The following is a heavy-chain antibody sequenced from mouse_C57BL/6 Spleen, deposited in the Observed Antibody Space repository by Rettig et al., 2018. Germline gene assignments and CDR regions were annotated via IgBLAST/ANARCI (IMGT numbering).Heavy chain of an antibody. Sequence: WVRQSPGKGLEWLGVIWSGGSTDYNAAFISRLSISKDNSKSQVFFKMNSLQADDTAIYYCATLYGYDEDYFDYWGQGTTLTVSS. D-gene: IGHD2-2*01. V-gene: IGHV2-2*01. CDR3: ATLYGYDEDYFDY. CDR2: IWSGGST. J-gene: IGHJ2*01.